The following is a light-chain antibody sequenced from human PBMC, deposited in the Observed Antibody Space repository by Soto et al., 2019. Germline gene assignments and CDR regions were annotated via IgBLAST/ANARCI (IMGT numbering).Light chain of an antibody. CDR1: SSNIGAGYD. CDR3: QSYDSSLSGPVV. V-gene: IGLV1-40*01. CDR2: DNI. Sequence: QSVLTQPPSVSGAPGQRVTISCTGSSSNIGAGYDVHWYQQLPGTAPKLLIYDNINRPSGVPDRFSGSKSGTSASLAITGLQAEDEADYYCQSYDSSLSGPVVFGGGTKVTVL. J-gene: IGLJ2*01.